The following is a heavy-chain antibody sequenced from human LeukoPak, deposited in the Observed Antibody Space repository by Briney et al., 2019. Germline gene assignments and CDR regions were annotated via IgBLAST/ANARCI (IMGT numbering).Heavy chain of an antibody. V-gene: IGHV3-30*03. CDR2: ISYDGSNK. D-gene: IGHD2-15*01. Sequence: GGSLRLSCAASGFTFSSYGMHWVRQAPGKGLEWVAVISYDGSNKYHADSVRGRFTISRDNSKNTLYLQMNSLRVEDAAVYYCARAPVTSCRGAFCYPFDYWGQGTLVTVSS. CDR3: ARAPVTSCRGAFCYPFDY. J-gene: IGHJ4*02. CDR1: GFTFSSYG.